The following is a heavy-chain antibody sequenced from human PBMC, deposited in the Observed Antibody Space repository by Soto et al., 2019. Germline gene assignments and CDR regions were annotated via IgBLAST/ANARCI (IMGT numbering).Heavy chain of an antibody. Sequence: QVQLVESGGGVVQPGRSLRLSCAASGFTFSSYGMHWVRQAPGKRLEWVAVISYDGSKEFYADSVKGRFTISRDNSKNTLYLQMDSLRAEDTAVYYCAKDLRLWSKDYYYYGMDVWGQGTTVTVSS. V-gene: IGHV3-30*18. CDR1: GFTFSSYG. D-gene: IGHD5-18*01. CDR3: AKDLRLWSKDYYYYGMDV. J-gene: IGHJ6*02. CDR2: ISYDGSKE.